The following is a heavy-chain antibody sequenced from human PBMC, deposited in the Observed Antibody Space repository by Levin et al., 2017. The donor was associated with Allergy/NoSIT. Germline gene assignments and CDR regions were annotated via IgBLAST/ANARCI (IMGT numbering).Heavy chain of an antibody. D-gene: IGHD2-21*01. CDR2: INPNTGGT. CDR1: GYTFTDCY. CDR3: ARDAGGLRVAVILDWYFDL. Sequence: ASVKVSCKASGYTFTDCYIHWVRQAPGQGLEWMGWINPNTGGTNYAQKFQGRVTMTRDTSISTAYMDLSRLTSDDTAVYYCARDAGGLRVAVILDWYFDLWGRGTLVTVSS. V-gene: IGHV1-2*02. J-gene: IGHJ2*01.